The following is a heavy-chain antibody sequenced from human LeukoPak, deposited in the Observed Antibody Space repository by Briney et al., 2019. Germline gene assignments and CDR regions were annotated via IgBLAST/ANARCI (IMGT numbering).Heavy chain of an antibody. CDR2: IRPDESDT. V-gene: IGHV3-30*02. J-gene: IGHJ6*03. CDR1: GFAFMNYG. CDR3: TRSLVDGDYYYNMDL. Sequence: GGSLRLSCAASGFAFMNYGMHWVRQAPGKGLEWVTFIRPDESDTYYADSVKGRFTISRDNSENTLSLQLTSLRPEDKAVYYCTRSLVDGDYYYNMDLRAKGTTVTVSS. D-gene: IGHD2-8*02.